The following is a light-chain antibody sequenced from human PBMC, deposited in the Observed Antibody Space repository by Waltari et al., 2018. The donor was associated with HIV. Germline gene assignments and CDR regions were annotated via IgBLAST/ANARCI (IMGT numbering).Light chain of an antibody. Sequence: QSALTQPASVSGSPGQSIPISCTGTNSDVGGYTFVSWYHQHPGKAPKLLIFEVTNRPSGISSRFSGSKSGNTAAMTISGLQAEDEADYYCSSYTSTTTIVFGGGTKVTVL. V-gene: IGLV2-14*01. CDR1: NSDVGGYTF. CDR2: EVT. J-gene: IGLJ2*01. CDR3: SSYTSTTTIV.